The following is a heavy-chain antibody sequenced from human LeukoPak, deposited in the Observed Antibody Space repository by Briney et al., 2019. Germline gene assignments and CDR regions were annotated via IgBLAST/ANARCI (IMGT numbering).Heavy chain of an antibody. CDR1: GGSISSYY. J-gene: IGHJ4*02. CDR3: ARLGYSGSYVFDY. D-gene: IGHD1-26*01. V-gene: IGHV4-59*08. CDR2: IYYSGST. Sequence: SETLSLTCTVSGGSISSYYWSWIRQPPGKGLEWIGYIYYSGSTNYNPSLKSRVTISVDTSKNQFSLKLSSVTAADTAVYYCARLGYSGSYVFDYWGQETLVTVSS.